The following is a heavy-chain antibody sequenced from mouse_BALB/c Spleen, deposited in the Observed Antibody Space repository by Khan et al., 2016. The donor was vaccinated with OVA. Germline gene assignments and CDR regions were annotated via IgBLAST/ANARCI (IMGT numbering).Heavy chain of an antibody. CDR2: INPRTSYT. J-gene: IGHJ4*01. CDR1: GYTFTSNT. CDR3: ARRTTDYAMDY. Sequence: QMQLEESGAELARPGASVKMSCQASGYTFTSNTMHWVKQRPGQGLEWIGYINPRTSYTNYNQKFKDKATLTAEQSSSTAYMQLSSLTSEDSAVYYCARRTTDYAMDYWGQGTSVTVSS. D-gene: IGHD2-14*01. V-gene: IGHV1-4*01.